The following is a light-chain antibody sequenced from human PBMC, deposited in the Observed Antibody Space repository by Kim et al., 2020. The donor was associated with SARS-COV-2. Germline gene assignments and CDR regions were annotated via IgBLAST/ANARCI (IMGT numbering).Light chain of an antibody. CDR3: AAWDDSLHEYV. V-gene: IGLV1-44*01. CDR2: TND. CDR1: SSNIGTKA. J-gene: IGLJ1*01. Sequence: GRRVTIAGSGSSSNIGTKAVNWYHHLPQTAPKLLIYTNDQRPSGVPDRFSGSKSGTSASLAISGLQSEDEADYYCAAWDDSLHEYVFGTGTKVTVL.